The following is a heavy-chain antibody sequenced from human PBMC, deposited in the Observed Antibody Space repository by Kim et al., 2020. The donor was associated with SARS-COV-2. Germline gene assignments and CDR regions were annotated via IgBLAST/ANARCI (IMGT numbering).Heavy chain of an antibody. J-gene: IGHJ5*02. Sequence: NPSLKSRVTISVDTSKNQFSLKLSSVTAADTAVYYCARLGVAAAAPNWFDPWGQGTLVTVSS. CDR3: ARLGVAAAAPNWFDP. V-gene: IGHV4-39*01. D-gene: IGHD6-13*01.